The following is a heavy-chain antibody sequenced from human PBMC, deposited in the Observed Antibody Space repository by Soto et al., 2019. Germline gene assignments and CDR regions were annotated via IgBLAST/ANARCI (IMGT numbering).Heavy chain of an antibody. D-gene: IGHD5-12*01. CDR2: IIPILGTA. J-gene: IGHJ5*02. CDR3: ARDSGDGYNLGWFDP. Sequence: EASVKVSCKASGGTFSSYSITWVRQAPGQGLEWMGRIIPILGTANSAQKFQDRVTITADKSTSTAYMELSSLRSEDTAMYYCARDSGDGYNLGWFDPWGQGTLVTVSS. CDR1: GGTFSSYS. V-gene: IGHV1-69*08.